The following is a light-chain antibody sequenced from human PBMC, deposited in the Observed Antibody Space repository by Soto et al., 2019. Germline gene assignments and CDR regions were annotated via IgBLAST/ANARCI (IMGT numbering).Light chain of an antibody. CDR2: AAH. Sequence: DIQMTQSPSSLSASVGDRVTITCQPSQGMRNDLAWYQQRPGKAPKRLIYAAHSMESGVPSRFSCSGSGTDLTLTSSSLQPEEFDTYCCFHHNNYPWTLGQGTKVDIK. J-gene: IGKJ1*01. CDR3: FHHNNYPWT. V-gene: IGKV1-17*01. CDR1: QGMRND.